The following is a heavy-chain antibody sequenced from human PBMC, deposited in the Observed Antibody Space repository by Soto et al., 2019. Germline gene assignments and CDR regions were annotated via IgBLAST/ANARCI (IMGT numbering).Heavy chain of an antibody. CDR2: IDPSDSYT. Sequence: PGESLKISCKGSGYSFTSYWISWVRQMPGKGLEWMGRIDPSDSYTNYSPSFQGHVTISADKSISTAYLQWGSLKASDTAMYYCARLSAYSSGWDYGMDVWGQGTTVTVSS. V-gene: IGHV5-10-1*01. J-gene: IGHJ6*02. CDR3: ARLSAYSSGWDYGMDV. D-gene: IGHD6-19*01. CDR1: GYSFTSYW.